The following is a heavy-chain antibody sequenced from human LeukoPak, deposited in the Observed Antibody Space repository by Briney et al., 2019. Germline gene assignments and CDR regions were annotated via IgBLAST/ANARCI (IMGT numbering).Heavy chain of an antibody. J-gene: IGHJ4*02. CDR3: AKHLNLDYDY. CDR1: GFTFSSYT. V-gene: IGHV3-23*01. Sequence: GGSLRLSCAASGFTFSSYTMSWVREAPGKGLEWVSIISGSGDNKYHADSVKGRFTISRDNSKNTLYLQMNSLRAEDTAVYYCAKHLNLDYDYWGQGTLVTVSS. CDR2: ISGSGDNK. D-gene: IGHD3/OR15-3a*01.